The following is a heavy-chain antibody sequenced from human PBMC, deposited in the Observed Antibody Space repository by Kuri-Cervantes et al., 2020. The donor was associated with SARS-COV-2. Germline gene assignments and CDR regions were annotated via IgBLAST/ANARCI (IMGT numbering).Heavy chain of an antibody. J-gene: IGHJ6*02. CDR3: ASGGPLVMVRGVTFDSYYYYGMDV. CDR2: INHSGST. V-gene: IGHV4-34*01. D-gene: IGHD3-10*01. Sequence: LTLSCAVYGGSFSGYYWSWIRQPAGKGLEWIGEINHSGSTNYNTSLKSRVTLSVDKSKNQFSLKLTSVTAADTAVYYGASGGPLVMVRGVTFDSYYYYGMDVWGQGTRVTVSS. CDR1: GGSFSGYY.